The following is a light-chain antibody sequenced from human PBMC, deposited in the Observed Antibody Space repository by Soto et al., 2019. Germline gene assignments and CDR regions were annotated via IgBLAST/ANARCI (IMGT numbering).Light chain of an antibody. CDR2: TND. CDR3: LAWDDSLNGNL. Sequence: QSALTQPPSASGTPGQTVTISCSGSTSNIGSHYVHWYQQLPGTAPKLLIHTNDRRPSGVPDRFSGSKSGTSASLAISGLQSEDEADYYCLAWDDSLNGNLFGTGTKLTVL. CDR1: TSNIGSHY. V-gene: IGLV1-44*01. J-gene: IGLJ1*01.